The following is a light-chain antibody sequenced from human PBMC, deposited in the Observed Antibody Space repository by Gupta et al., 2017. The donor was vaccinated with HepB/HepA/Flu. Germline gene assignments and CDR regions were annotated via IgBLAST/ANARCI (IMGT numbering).Light chain of an antibody. J-gene: IGLJ2*01. Sequence: QSVLTQPPSVSGAPGQRVTISCTGSSSNIGAGYDVHWYQQLPGTAPKLLSYGNSNRPSGVPDRFSGSKSGTSASLAITGLQAEDEADYYGQSYDSSLSGVVFGGGTKLTVL. CDR3: QSYDSSLSGVV. CDR2: GNS. CDR1: SSNIGAGYD. V-gene: IGLV1-40*01.